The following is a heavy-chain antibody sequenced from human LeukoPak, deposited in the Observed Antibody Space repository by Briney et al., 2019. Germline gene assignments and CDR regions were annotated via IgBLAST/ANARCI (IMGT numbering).Heavy chain of an antibody. V-gene: IGHV1-2*02. J-gene: IGHJ4*02. CDR1: GYTFTGYF. CDR2: VNPNNGAT. D-gene: IGHD3-16*01. Sequence: AASVKVSCTASGYTFTGYFMYWVRQAPGQGLKWMGWVNPNNGATDSAQTFRGRVTMSRDTSITTAFMELSSLRSDDTAVYYCAAAPHNYEKPGPPPFKFWGQGTLVTVSS. CDR3: AAAPHNYEKPGPPPFKF.